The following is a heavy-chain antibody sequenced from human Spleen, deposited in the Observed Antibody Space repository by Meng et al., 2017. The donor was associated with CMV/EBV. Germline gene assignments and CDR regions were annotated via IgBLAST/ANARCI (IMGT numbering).Heavy chain of an antibody. CDR1: GFTFDDYA. CDR2: ISWNSGSI. D-gene: IGHD1-7*01. J-gene: IGHJ4*02. Sequence: SLKISCAASGFTFDDYAMHWVRQAPGKGLEWVSGISWNSGSIGYADSVKGRFTISRDNSKDYLFLQMNSLRTEDTALYYCVRDSDNWNYPNYFDFWGQGTLVTVSS. CDR3: VRDSDNWNYPNYFDF. V-gene: IGHV3-9*01.